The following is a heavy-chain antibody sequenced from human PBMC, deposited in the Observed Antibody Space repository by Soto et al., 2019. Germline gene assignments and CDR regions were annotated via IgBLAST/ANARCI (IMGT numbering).Heavy chain of an antibody. D-gene: IGHD2-15*01. Sequence: SQTLSLTCVISGDSVSSNSAAWNWIRQSPSRGLEWLGRTYYRSRWYNDYAVSVRSRITVNADTSKNQFSLHLNSVTPEDTAVYSCAESISPRWYYRDFGEKGTRVPVSS. CDR2: TYYRSRWYN. CDR3: AESISPRWYYRDF. J-gene: IGHJ6*03. V-gene: IGHV6-1*01. CDR1: GDSVSSNSAA.